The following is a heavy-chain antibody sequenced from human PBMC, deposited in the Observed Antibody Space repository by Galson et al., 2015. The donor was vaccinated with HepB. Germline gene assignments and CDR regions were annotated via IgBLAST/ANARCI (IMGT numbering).Heavy chain of an antibody. CDR2: IDPSDSYT. J-gene: IGHJ4*02. D-gene: IGHD3-10*01. Sequence: QSGAEVKKPGESLRISCKVSGYSFTSYWISWVRQMPGKGLEWMGNIDPSDSYTSYSPSFQGHVTSSADKSISTAYLQWSSLEASDTAMYYCATARTGGSYPIDYWGQGTLVTVSS. V-gene: IGHV5-10-1*01. CDR3: ATARTGGSYPIDY. CDR1: GYSFTSYW.